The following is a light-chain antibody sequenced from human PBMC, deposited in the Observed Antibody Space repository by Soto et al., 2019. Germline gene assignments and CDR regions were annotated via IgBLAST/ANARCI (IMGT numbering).Light chain of an antibody. J-gene: IGKJ2*01. Sequence: EIVLTQSPGTLSLSPGERATLSCRASQSVTSSYLAWYQHKRSQAPRLLIYGASSRATGIPDRFGGSGSGPDFTLTISRLEPEDFAVYYCQQYGSSPYTFGQGTKLEIK. V-gene: IGKV3-20*01. CDR2: GAS. CDR1: QSVTSSY. CDR3: QQYGSSPYT.